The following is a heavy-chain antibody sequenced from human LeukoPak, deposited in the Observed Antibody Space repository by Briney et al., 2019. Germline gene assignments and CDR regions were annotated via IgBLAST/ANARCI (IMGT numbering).Heavy chain of an antibody. J-gene: IGHJ6*03. CDR1: GDSVFSSSAT. V-gene: IGHV6-1*01. CDR2: TYYRSKWSN. CDR3: ARRTGSSMGSYYSYYMDV. Sequence: SQTLSLTCALSGDSVFSSSATWHWIRQSPSRGLEWLVRTYYRSKWSNDYAVSVKSRITINPDTSKNQFSLQLNSVTPEDTAVYYCARRTGSSMGSYYSYYMDVWGSGTTVTVSS. D-gene: IGHD6-6*01.